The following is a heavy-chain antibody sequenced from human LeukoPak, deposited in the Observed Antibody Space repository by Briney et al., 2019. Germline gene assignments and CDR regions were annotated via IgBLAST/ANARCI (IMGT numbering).Heavy chain of an antibody. CDR3: ARGDSTEGLHY. J-gene: IGHJ4*02. Sequence: SETLSLTCSVSGDSVSRSDSYWDWIRQPPGKGLEWIGTIYYSGRTYYSPSLKSRVTMSVDPSNNQFSLNLRSVTAADTAVYYCARGDSTEGLHYWGQGTLVTVSS. CDR2: IYYSGRT. D-gene: IGHD2-21*02. V-gene: IGHV4-39*01. CDR1: GDSVSRSDSY.